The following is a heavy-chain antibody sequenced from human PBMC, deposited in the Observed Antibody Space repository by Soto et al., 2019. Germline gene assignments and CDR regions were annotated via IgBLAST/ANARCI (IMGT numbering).Heavy chain of an antibody. D-gene: IGHD1-26*01. CDR1: GFTFSDHY. V-gene: IGHV3-72*01. CDR3: ARFSGSYTKGLDY. CDR2: SRNKTNSYST. J-gene: IGHJ4*02. Sequence: PGGSLRLSCAASGFTFSDHYMDWVRQAPGKGLEWVGRSRNKTNSYSTEYAASVKGRFTISGDETKNSLYLQMNSLKTEDTAVYYCARFSGSYTKGLDYWGQGTLVTVSS.